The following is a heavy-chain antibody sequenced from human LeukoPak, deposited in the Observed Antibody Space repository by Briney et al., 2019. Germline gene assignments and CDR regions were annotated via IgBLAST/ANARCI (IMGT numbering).Heavy chain of an antibody. CDR1: SYTFTSYG. Sequence: RASVKVSCKASSYTFTSYGISWVRQAPGQGLEWMGWISAYNGNTNYAQKLQGRVTMTTDTSTSTAYMELRSLRSDDTAVYYCARDRSRVRGVITPNWFDPWGQGTLVTVSS. D-gene: IGHD3-10*01. J-gene: IGHJ5*02. V-gene: IGHV1-18*01. CDR3: ARDRSRVRGVITPNWFDP. CDR2: ISAYNGNT.